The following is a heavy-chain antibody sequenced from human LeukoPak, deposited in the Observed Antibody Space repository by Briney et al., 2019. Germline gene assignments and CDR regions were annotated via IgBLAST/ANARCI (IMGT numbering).Heavy chain of an antibody. V-gene: IGHV4-39*01. J-gene: IGHJ4*02. CDR1: GGSISSSSYY. CDR3: ARGALVKKFDY. CDR2: IYYSGST. Sequence: SETLSLTCTVSGGSISSSSYYWGWIRQPPGKGLECIGSIYYSGSTYYNPSLKSRVTISVDTSKNQFSLKLSSVTAADTAVYYCARGALVKKFDYWGQGTLVTVSS.